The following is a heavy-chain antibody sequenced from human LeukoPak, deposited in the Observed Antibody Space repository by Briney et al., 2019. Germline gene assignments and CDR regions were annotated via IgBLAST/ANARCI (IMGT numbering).Heavy chain of an antibody. J-gene: IGHJ3*02. CDR3: ARDGYYDYVWGSYPPGAFDI. Sequence: PSETLSLTCTVSGGSISSGSYYWSWIRQPAGKGLEWIGRIYTSRSTNYNPSLKSRVTISVDTSKNQFSVKLSSVTAADTAVYYCARDGYYDYVWGSYPPGAFDIWGQGTMVTVSS. CDR1: GGSISSGSYY. CDR2: IYTSRST. D-gene: IGHD3-16*02. V-gene: IGHV4-61*02.